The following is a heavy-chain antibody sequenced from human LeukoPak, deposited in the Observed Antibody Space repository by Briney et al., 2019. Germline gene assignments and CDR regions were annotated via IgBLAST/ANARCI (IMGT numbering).Heavy chain of an antibody. D-gene: IGHD3-10*01. J-gene: IGHJ6*03. Sequence: GASVKVSCKASGYTFTGYYMHWVRQAPGQGLEWMGWINPNSGGTNYAQKFQGRVTMTRDTSISTAYMELSRLRPDDTAVYYCARGSGSYPYYYYMDVWGKGTTVTVSS. V-gene: IGHV1-2*02. CDR3: ARGSGSYPYYYYMDV. CDR2: INPNSGGT. CDR1: GYTFTGYY.